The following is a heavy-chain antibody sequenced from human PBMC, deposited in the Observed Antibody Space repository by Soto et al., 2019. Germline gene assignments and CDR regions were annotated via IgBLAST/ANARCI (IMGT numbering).Heavy chain of an antibody. V-gene: IGHV2-5*02. Sequence: QITLKESGRTLVKPTQTLTLTCTFSGFPLSTSGVGVGWIRQPPGKALEWLALIYWDGDKRYSPSLKSRLTVTKDTSNNQVVLTMSNMDPVDTATYYCAHIASYYQFDWFDPWGQGILVTVSS. J-gene: IGHJ5*02. CDR1: GFPLSTSGVG. CDR3: AHIASYYQFDWFDP. D-gene: IGHD3-10*01. CDR2: IYWDGDK.